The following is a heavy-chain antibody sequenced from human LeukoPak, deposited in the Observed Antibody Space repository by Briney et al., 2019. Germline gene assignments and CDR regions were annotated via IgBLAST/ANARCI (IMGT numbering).Heavy chain of an antibody. CDR2: ISSSSSVI. CDR3: ARNLPAAGY. Sequence: PGGSLRLSCAASGSTFSSHTMNWVRQAPGKGLEWVSYISSSSSVIYYADSVKGRFTISRDNAKNSLYLQMNSLRAEDTAVYYCARNLPAAGYWGQGTLVTVSS. D-gene: IGHD2-2*01. J-gene: IGHJ4*02. CDR1: GSTFSSHT. V-gene: IGHV3-48*04.